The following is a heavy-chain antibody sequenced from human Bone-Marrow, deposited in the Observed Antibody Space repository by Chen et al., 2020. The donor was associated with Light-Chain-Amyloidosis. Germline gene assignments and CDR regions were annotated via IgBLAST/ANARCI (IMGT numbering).Heavy chain of an antibody. CDR2: ARGGDGPT. Sequence: VQLVESGGGLVQPGGSLRLSCVGSGFTFSNYAMTWVRQAPGKGLEWVSVARGGDGPTYYADSVGGRFTIYRDNSKNTLYLQRNSLGAEDTAVYYCAKDRCTSISCSDFDYWGQGTLVTVSS. CDR3: AKDRCTSISCSDFDY. J-gene: IGHJ4*02. CDR1: GFTFSNYA. D-gene: IGHD2-2*01. V-gene: IGHV3-23*04.